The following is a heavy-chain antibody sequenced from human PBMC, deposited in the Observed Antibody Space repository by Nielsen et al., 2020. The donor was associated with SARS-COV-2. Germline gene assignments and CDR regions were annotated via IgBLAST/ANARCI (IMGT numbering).Heavy chain of an antibody. Sequence: WIRQPPGKGLEWVGRTRNKANSYTTEYAASVKGRFTISRDDSKNSLYLQMNSLKTEDTAVYYCTTDLVRGVIIEHDAFDIWGQGTMVTVSS. CDR2: TRNKANSYTT. V-gene: IGHV3-72*01. CDR3: TTDLVRGVIIEHDAFDI. J-gene: IGHJ3*02. D-gene: IGHD3-10*01.